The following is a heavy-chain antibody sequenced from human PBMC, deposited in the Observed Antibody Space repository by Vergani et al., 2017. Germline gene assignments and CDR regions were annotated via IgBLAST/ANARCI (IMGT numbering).Heavy chain of an antibody. Sequence: QVQLQESGPGLVQPAETLSLTCVVSNSSINSNYYWGWIRQSPGKRLEWIGSVSHSGSNFSNPSLKSRVTISVDKSKKLISLVLNSVTAADTAVYYCVRDAINYDVLTGYYIGLDSWGQGTLVTVSS. J-gene: IGHJ4*02. V-gene: IGHV4-38-2*01. CDR1: NSSINSNYY. D-gene: IGHD3-9*01. CDR2: VSHSGSN. CDR3: VRDAINYDVLTGYYIGLDS.